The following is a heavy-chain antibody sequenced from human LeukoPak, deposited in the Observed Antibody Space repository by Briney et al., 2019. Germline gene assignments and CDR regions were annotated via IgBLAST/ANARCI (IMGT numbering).Heavy chain of an antibody. CDR2: ISGSGGST. D-gene: IGHD1-26*01. J-gene: IGHJ4*02. V-gene: IGHV3-23*01. Sequence: PGGSLRLSCAASGFTFSNYAVSWVRQAPGKGLEWVSIISGSGGSTYYAESVKGRFTISRDNSKNTVYLQMNSLRAEDTAVYFCAKQSNNHYYQKASDYWGQGTLVTVSS. CDR1: GFTFSNYA. CDR3: AKQSNNHYYQKASDY.